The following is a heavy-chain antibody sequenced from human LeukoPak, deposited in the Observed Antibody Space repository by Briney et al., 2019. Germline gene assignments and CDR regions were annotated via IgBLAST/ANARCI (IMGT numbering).Heavy chain of an antibody. CDR3: AGDRDSNPGVY. Sequence: ASVKVSCKTSGYTFTGYYIHWVRQVPGQGLKWMGWINPNSGGTKYAQNFQGRVTMTRDTSIGTVYMELTRLRSDDTAVYYCAGDRDSNPGVYWGQGTLVSVSS. V-gene: IGHV1-2*02. D-gene: IGHD4-11*01. J-gene: IGHJ4*02. CDR1: GYTFTGYY. CDR2: INPNSGGT.